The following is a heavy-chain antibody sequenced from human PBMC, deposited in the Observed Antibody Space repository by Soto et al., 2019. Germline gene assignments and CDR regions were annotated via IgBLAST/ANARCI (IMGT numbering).Heavy chain of an antibody. Sequence: ASVKVSCKASGDTFSTYTISWVRQAPGQGFEWLGRSIPILDVANYAQSFQGRVTITADKSTSTAYMELNSLRSEDTAVYYCARDSGNQLLIDYWGQGTLVTVSS. V-gene: IGHV1-69*04. CDR1: GDTFSTYT. D-gene: IGHD2-2*01. J-gene: IGHJ4*02. CDR2: SIPILDVA. CDR3: ARDSGNQLLIDY.